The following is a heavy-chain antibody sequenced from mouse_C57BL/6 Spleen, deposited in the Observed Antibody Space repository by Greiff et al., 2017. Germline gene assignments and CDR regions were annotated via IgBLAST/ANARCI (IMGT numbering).Heavy chain of an antibody. Sequence: VQLQQPGAELVKPGASVKLSCKASGYTFTSYWMHWVKQRPGQGLEWIGMIHPNSGSTNYNEKFKSKATLTVDKSSSTAYMQLSSLTSEDSAVYYCAREEAYSWGFACWGQATLVTVSA. J-gene: IGHJ3*01. CDR2: IHPNSGST. D-gene: IGHD6-5*01. V-gene: IGHV1-64*01. CDR3: AREEAYSWGFAC. CDR1: GYTFTSYW.